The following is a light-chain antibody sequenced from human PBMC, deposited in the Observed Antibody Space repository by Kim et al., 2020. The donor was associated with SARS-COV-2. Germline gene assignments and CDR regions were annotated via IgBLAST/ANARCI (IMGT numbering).Light chain of an antibody. CDR1: QGISNS. J-gene: IGKJ5*01. Sequence: APVGDRVTVTCRASQGISNSLARFQQQPGKAPKSLIYAACSLQSGVPSKFRGSGAGTDFTLTLSSLQTEDFATYYCQQYKSYPITFGQGTRLEIK. CDR2: AAC. V-gene: IGKV1-16*02. CDR3: QQYKSYPIT.